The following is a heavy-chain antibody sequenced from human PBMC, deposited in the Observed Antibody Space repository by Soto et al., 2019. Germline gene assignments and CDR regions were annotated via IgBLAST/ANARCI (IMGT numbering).Heavy chain of an antibody. V-gene: IGHV3-11*06. D-gene: IGHD3-10*01. CDR1: GFTFSDYY. CDR2: ISSSSSYT. CDR3: ARGGDGGRYYYGSGSSPDWAFDI. Sequence: QVQLVESGGGLVKPGGSLRLSCAASGFTFSDYYMSWIRQAPGKGLEWVSYISSSSSYTNYADSVKGRFTISRDNAKNSVYLQMNSLRAEDPAVYYCARGGDGGRYYYGSGSSPDWAFDIWGQGTMVTVSS. J-gene: IGHJ3*02.